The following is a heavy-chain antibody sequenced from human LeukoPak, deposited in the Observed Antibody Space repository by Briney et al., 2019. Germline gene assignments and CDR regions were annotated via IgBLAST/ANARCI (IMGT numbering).Heavy chain of an antibody. V-gene: IGHV3-33*01. Sequence: GGSLRLSCAASGFTFSSYGMHWVHQAPGKGLEWVAVIWYDGSNKYYADSVKGRFTISRDNSKNTLYLQMNSLRAEDTAVYYCARDPQPGVAAAGEFDYWGQGTLVTVSS. CDR3: ARDPQPGVAAAGEFDY. J-gene: IGHJ4*02. D-gene: IGHD6-13*01. CDR2: IWYDGSNK. CDR1: GFTFSSYG.